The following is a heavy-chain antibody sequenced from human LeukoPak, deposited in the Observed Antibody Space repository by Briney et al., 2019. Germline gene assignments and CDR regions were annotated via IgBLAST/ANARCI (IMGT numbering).Heavy chain of an antibody. V-gene: IGHV4-34*01. CDR2: INHSGST. Sequence: SETLSLTCAVYGGSFSGYYWSWIRQPPGKGLEWIGEINHSGSTNYNPSLKSRVTISVDTSKNRFSQELSSVTAADTAVYYCARGTMVRGVTYWGQGTLVTVSS. D-gene: IGHD3-10*01. CDR1: GGSFSGYY. J-gene: IGHJ4*02. CDR3: ARGTMVRGVTY.